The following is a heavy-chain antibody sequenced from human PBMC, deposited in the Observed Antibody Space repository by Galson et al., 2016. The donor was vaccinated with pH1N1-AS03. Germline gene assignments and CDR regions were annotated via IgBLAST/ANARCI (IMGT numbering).Heavy chain of an antibody. D-gene: IGHD2-15*01. V-gene: IGHV3-9*01. CDR3: AKSPGYCSAGSCSDQGYFDY. J-gene: IGHJ4*02. Sequence: KGLEWVSGIDRNSGTIGYTDSVKGRFTISRDNAKNSLYLEMNSLRAEDTALYYCAKSPGYCSAGSCSDQGYFDYWGQGTLVTVSS. CDR2: IDRNSGTI.